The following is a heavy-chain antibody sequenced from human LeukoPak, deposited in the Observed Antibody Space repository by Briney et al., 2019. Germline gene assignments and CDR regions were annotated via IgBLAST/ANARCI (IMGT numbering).Heavy chain of an antibody. CDR2: IISIFSTA. CDR1: GGTFSSYA. CDR3: ANARARGNRSTELEY. D-gene: IGHD3-10*01. V-gene: IGHV1-69*06. Sequence: SVKVSCKASGGTFSSYAISWVRQALGQGLEWMGGIISIFSTANYAQKFQGRDTITADKATSTAYRDLSNLTSEQKDVCLSANARARGNRSTELEYWGQGTLVTVSS. J-gene: IGHJ4*02.